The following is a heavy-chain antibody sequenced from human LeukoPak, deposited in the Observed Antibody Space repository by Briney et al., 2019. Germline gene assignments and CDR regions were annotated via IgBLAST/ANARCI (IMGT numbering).Heavy chain of an antibody. Sequence: SETLSLTCAVYGGSFSGYYWSWIRQPPGKGLEWIGEINHSGSTNYNPSLKSRVTISVDTSKNQFSLKLSSVTAADTAVYYCARERGSTVIRGGFFDYWGQGTLVTVSS. CDR1: GGSFSGYY. D-gene: IGHD3-22*01. CDR3: ARERGSTVIRGGFFDY. CDR2: INHSGST. J-gene: IGHJ4*02. V-gene: IGHV4-34*01.